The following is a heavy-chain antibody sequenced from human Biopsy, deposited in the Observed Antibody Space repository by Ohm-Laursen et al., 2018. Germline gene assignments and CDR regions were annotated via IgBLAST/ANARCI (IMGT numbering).Heavy chain of an antibody. CDR3: ARAVGIAAAPIDY. D-gene: IGHD2-15*01. V-gene: IGHV3-11*01. J-gene: IGHJ4*02. CDR2: INSRGSTK. Sequence: GSLRLSCAASGFPVSDYYMSWIRQAPGRGLEWVSDINSRGSTKYHAESVKGRFTISRDNAMNSVYLQMNSLRGEDTAVYYCARAVGIAAAPIDYWGQGTLVTVSS. CDR1: GFPVSDYY.